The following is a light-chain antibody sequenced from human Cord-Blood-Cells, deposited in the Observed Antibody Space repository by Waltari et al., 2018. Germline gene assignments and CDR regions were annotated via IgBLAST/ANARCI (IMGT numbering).Light chain of an antibody. CDR3: QQRSNWPPYT. V-gene: IGKV3-11*01. Sequence: ELVLTQSPATLSLSPGERATLSCRASQSVSSYLAWYQQKPGQAPRLLIYDASNRATGIPARFSGSGSGTDFTLTISSLEPEDLAVYYCQQRSNWPPYTFGQGTKLEIK. CDR1: QSVSSY. CDR2: DAS. J-gene: IGKJ2*01.